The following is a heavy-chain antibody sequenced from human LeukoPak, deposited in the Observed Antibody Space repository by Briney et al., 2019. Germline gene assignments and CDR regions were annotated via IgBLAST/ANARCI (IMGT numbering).Heavy chain of an antibody. CDR3: ARDLYIAAAVPDAFDI. V-gene: IGHV3-7*01. CDR2: IKQDGSEK. J-gene: IGHJ3*02. CDR1: GFTFSSYW. Sequence: GGSLRLSCAASGFTFSSYWMSWVRQAPGKGLEWVANIKQDGSEKYYVDSVKGRFTISRDNAKNSLYLQMNSLRAEDTAVYYCARDLYIAAAVPDAFDIWGQGTMVTVSS. D-gene: IGHD6-13*01.